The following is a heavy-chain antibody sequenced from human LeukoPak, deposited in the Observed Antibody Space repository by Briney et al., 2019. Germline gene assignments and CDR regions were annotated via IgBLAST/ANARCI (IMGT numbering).Heavy chain of an antibody. Sequence: GSLRLSCAASGFTFSSYWMSWVRQAPGKGLEWVANIKQDGSEKYYVDSVKGRFTISRDNAKNSLYLQMNSLRAEDTAVYYCARDPVPYYYDSSGYYPWGQGTLVTVSS. J-gene: IGHJ5*02. CDR1: GFTFSSYW. CDR3: ARDPVPYYYDSSGYYP. D-gene: IGHD3-22*01. CDR2: IKQDGSEK. V-gene: IGHV3-7*01.